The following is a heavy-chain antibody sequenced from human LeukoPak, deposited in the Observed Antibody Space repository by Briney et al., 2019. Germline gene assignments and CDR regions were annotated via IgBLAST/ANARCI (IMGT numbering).Heavy chain of an antibody. CDR1: GGTFSSYA. CDR2: ISTYNGKT. CDR3: ARDHGAGENFDY. V-gene: IGHV1-18*01. Sequence: ASVKVSCKASGGTFSSYAISWVRQAPGQGLEWMGWISTYNGKTMYAQKVQGRVTMATDTSTSTAYMGLSSLRSDDTAVYYCARDHGAGENFDYWGQGTLVTVSS. J-gene: IGHJ4*02. D-gene: IGHD6-19*01.